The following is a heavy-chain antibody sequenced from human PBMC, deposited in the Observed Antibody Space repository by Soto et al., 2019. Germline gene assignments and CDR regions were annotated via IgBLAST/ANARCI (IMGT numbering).Heavy chain of an antibody. CDR1: GFTFSTYA. J-gene: IGHJ6*02. Sequence: EVLLLESGGGLVQPGGSLRLSCAASGFTFSTYAMNWVRQAPGNGLEWVSAISGSGGSIHYADSVKGRFTISRDNSKNTLYLQMNSLRDEDTAVYHCVKGYWKGDVWGQGTTVTVSS. D-gene: IGHD1-1*01. CDR2: ISGSGGSI. V-gene: IGHV3-23*01. CDR3: VKGYWKGDV.